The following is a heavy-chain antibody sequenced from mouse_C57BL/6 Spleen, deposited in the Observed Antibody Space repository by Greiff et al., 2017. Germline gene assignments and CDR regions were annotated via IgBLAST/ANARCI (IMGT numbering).Heavy chain of an antibody. V-gene: IGHV1-81*01. CDR1: GYTFTSYG. CDR2: IYPRSGNT. Sequence: VQLVESGAELARPGASVKLSCKASGYTFTSYGISWVKQRTGQGLEWIGEIYPRSGNTYYNEKFKGKATLTADKSSSTAYMELRSLTSEDSAVYFCARIYYDYEAYWGQGTLVTVSA. J-gene: IGHJ3*01. D-gene: IGHD2-4*01. CDR3: ARIYYDYEAY.